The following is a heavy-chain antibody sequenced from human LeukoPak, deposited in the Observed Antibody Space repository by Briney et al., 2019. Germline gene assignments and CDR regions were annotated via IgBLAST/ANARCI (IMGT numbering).Heavy chain of an antibody. V-gene: IGHV4-30-2*01. CDR3: ARGGLRFSPATYYYYGMDV. D-gene: IGHD5-12*01. CDR2: IYHSGST. Sequence: KPSETLSLTCAVSGGSISSGGYSWSWIRQPPGKGLEWIGYIYHSGSTYYNPSLKSRVTISVDRSKNQFSLKLSSVTAADTAVYYCARGGLRFSPATYYYYGMDVWGQGTTVTVSS. CDR1: GGSISSGGYS. J-gene: IGHJ6*02.